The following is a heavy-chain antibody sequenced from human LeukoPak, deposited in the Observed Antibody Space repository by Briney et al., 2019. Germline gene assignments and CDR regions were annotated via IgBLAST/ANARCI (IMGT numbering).Heavy chain of an antibody. Sequence: PGGSLRLSCVASGFSFSIYDMNWVRQAPGKGLEWLSNIRSSGGTIYYADSVKGRFTVSRDNAKNSLYLQMNSLRAEDTAVYYCARDLTDSSGYYYCDYWGQGTLVTVSS. CDR3: ARDLTDSSGYYYCDY. D-gene: IGHD3-22*01. V-gene: IGHV3-48*04. CDR2: IRSSGGTI. CDR1: GFSFSIYD. J-gene: IGHJ4*02.